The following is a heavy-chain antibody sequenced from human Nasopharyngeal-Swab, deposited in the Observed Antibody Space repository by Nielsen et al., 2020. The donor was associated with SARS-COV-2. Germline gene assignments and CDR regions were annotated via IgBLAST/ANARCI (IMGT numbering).Heavy chain of an antibody. D-gene: IGHD1-26*01. Sequence: GESLKISCAASGFTFSSYSMNWVRQAPGKGLEWVSSISSSSSYIYYADSVKGRSTISRDNAKNSLYLQMNSLRAEDTAVYYCARSKHSGSYYYGMDVWGQGTTVTVSS. J-gene: IGHJ6*02. CDR3: ARSKHSGSYYYGMDV. CDR1: GFTFSSYS. CDR2: ISSSSSYI. V-gene: IGHV3-21*01.